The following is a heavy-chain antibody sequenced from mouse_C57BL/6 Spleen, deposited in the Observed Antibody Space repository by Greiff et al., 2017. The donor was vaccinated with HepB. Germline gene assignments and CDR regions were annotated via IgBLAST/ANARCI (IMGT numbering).Heavy chain of an antibody. Sequence: EVMLVESGGDLVKPGGSLKLSCAASGFTFSSYGMSWVRQTPDKRLEWVATISSGGSYTYYPDSVKGRFTISRDNAKNTLYLQMSSLKSVDTAMYDCARDYGSSYPDWGQGTLVTVSA. CDR1: GFTFSSYG. J-gene: IGHJ3*01. CDR2: ISSGGSYT. D-gene: IGHD1-1*01. V-gene: IGHV5-6*02. CDR3: ARDYGSSYPD.